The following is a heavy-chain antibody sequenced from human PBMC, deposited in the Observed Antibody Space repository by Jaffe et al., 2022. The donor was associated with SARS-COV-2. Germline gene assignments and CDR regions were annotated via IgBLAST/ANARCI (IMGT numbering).Heavy chain of an antibody. D-gene: IGHD2-2*01. CDR3: ARVPRTRYCSSTSCRSGYGMDV. CDR1: GYTFTSYG. Sequence: QVQLVQSGAEVKKPGASVKVSCKASGYTFTSYGISWVRQAPGQGLEWMGWISAYNGNTNYAQKLQGRVTMTTDTSTSTAYMELRSLRSDDTAVYYCARVPRTRYCSSTSCRSGYGMDVWGQGTTVTVSS. CDR2: ISAYNGNT. V-gene: IGHV1-18*01. J-gene: IGHJ6*02.